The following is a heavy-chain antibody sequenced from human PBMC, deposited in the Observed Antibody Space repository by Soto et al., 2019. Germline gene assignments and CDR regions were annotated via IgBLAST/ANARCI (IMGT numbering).Heavy chain of an antibody. J-gene: IGHJ4*02. CDR2: IGASGDIT. CDR3: AKDDFTDRGDDYFDY. Sequence: GGSLRLSCAASGFSFTNFAMSWVRQAPGKGLEWVAGIGASGDITWYADSVKGRLSISRDNSKNTLYLQLNSLRFEDTAVYYCAKDDFTDRGDDYFDYWGPGTLVTVSS. CDR1: GFSFTNFA. V-gene: IGHV3-23*01. D-gene: IGHD2-21*02.